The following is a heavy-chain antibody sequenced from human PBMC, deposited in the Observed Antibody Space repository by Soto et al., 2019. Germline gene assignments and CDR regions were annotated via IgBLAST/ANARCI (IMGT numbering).Heavy chain of an antibody. CDR3: AIAPPLVETYAMDV. D-gene: IGHD6-6*01. CDR1: GFTFSNYA. Sequence: GGSLRLSCAASGFTFSNYALTWVRQAPGKGLEWVSAISGSGGSTYYAASVKGRFTISRDNSKNTLFLELNSLRAEDTAVYYCAIAPPLVETYAMDVWGQGTTVTVSS. CDR2: ISGSGGST. V-gene: IGHV3-23*01. J-gene: IGHJ6*02.